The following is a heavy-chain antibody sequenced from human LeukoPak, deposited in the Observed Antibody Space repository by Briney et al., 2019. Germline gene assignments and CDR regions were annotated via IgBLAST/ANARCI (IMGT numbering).Heavy chain of an antibody. CDR3: ARQTGSGLFTLP. CDR1: GVSISSSNSH. D-gene: IGHD3/OR15-3a*01. CDR2: IYYTGNT. J-gene: IGHJ4*02. V-gene: IGHV4-39*01. Sequence: SSETLSLTCTVSGVSISSSNSHWGWIRQPPGKGLEWIGSIYYTGNTYYNASLKSRVTISIDTSKNQISLRLTSVTATDTAMYYCARQTGSGLFTLPGGQGTLVTVSS.